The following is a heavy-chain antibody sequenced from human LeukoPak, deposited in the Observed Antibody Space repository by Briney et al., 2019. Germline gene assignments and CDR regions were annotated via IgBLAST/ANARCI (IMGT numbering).Heavy chain of an antibody. CDR2: IYYSGST. CDR3: ARGRIAARPYYYYYMDV. Sequence: PSETLSLTCTVSGASVSSYYWGSVRQPPGKGREWIGYIYYSGSTNYNPTLKSRVTISVDTSKNQFSLKLSSVTAADTAVYYCARGRIAARPYYYYYMDVWGKGTTVTVSS. V-gene: IGHV4-59*02. J-gene: IGHJ6*03. CDR1: GASVSSYY. D-gene: IGHD6-6*01.